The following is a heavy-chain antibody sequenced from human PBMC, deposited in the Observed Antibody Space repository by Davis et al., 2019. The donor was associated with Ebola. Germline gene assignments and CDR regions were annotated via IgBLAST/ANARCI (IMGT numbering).Heavy chain of an antibody. CDR1: GFTFSSYA. Sequence: ESLKISCAASGFTFSSYAMSWVRQAPGKGLEWIGEINPSGSTNYHPSLKSRVTISVDTSKNQFSLKLSSVTAADTAVYYCALLPLGYCSSTSCYPYYYYYGMDVWGQGTTVTVSS. V-gene: IGHV4-34*08. J-gene: IGHJ6*02. CDR2: INPSGST. D-gene: IGHD2-2*01. CDR3: ALLPLGYCSSTSCYPYYYYYGMDV.